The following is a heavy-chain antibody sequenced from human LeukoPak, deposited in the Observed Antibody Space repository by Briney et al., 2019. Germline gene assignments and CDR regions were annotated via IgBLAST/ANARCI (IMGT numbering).Heavy chain of an antibody. J-gene: IGHJ4*02. D-gene: IGHD2-21*01. Sequence: GGSLRLSCAAFGFPLSSYAMSWVRQAPGKGLEWVSATSSSDAGTYHADSVRGRFTISRDNSKNTLYLRMNSLRVEDAAVYYCARAPVTSCRGAYCYPFDYWGQGTLVTVSS. CDR3: ARAPVTSCRGAYCYPFDY. V-gene: IGHV3-23*01. CDR2: TSSSDAGT. CDR1: GFPLSSYA.